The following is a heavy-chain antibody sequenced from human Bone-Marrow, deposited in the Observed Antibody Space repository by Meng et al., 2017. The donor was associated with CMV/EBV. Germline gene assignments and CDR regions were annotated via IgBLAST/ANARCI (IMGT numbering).Heavy chain of an antibody. Sequence: GGSLRLSCAASGFTFDDYTMYWVRQTPGKGLEWVSAISWNSAIRDYADSVKGRFTISRDNAKNSLYLQMNSLRAEDTALYYCAKTRTPSIAAVDWVVVYWGQGKLVTVSS. J-gene: IGHJ4*02. CDR2: ISWNSAIR. CDR3: AKTRTPSIAAVDWVVVY. D-gene: IGHD6-13*01. V-gene: IGHV3-9*01. CDR1: GFTFDDYT.